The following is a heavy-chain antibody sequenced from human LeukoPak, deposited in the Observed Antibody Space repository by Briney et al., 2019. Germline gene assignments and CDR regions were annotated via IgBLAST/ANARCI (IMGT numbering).Heavy chain of an antibody. CDR1: GFTFSSYG. D-gene: IGHD2-15*01. Sequence: GGSLRLSCAASGFTFSSYGMHWVRQAPGKGLEWVAYIQYDGSNEQYADSVKGRFSISRDSSKNILYLQMNSLRAEDAAVYFCAKAPVTSCSGAYCYPFDYWGQGTLVTVSS. J-gene: IGHJ4*02. V-gene: IGHV3-30*02. CDR3: AKAPVTSCSGAYCYPFDY. CDR2: IQYDGSNE.